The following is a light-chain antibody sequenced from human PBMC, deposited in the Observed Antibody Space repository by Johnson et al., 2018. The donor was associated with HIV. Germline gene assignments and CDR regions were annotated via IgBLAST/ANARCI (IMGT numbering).Light chain of an antibody. V-gene: IGLV1-51*01. CDR3: GTWDSSLSAAV. Sequence: QLVLTQPPSVSAAPGQKVDISCSGSSSNIESDYVSWYQQLPGTAPKLLIYDNNKRPSGIPDRFSGSKSGTSATLGITGLQTGDEADYYCGTWDSSLSAAVFGTATKVTVL. CDR2: DNN. J-gene: IGLJ1*01. CDR1: SSNIESDY.